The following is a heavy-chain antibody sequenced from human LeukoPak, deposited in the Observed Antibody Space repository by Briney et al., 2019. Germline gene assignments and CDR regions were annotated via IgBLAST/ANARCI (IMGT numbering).Heavy chain of an antibody. CDR1: GGSLRGYY. V-gene: IGHV4-34*01. Sequence: SETLSLTCAVYGGSLRGYYWSGIRKPPGKGLEWIGEINHSGSTNYNPSLTSRVTISVDTSKTQSSLKLSSVTAADTAVYYCARVSRLGYYDSSGYFHWGQGTLVTVSS. CDR2: INHSGST. CDR3: ARVSRLGYYDSSGYFH. D-gene: IGHD3-22*01. J-gene: IGHJ4*02.